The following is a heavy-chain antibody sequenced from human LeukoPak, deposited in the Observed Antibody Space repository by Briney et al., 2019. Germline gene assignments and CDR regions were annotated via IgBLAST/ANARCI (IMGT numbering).Heavy chain of an antibody. J-gene: IGHJ5*02. CDR1: GFTFRSYW. V-gene: IGHV3-74*01. CDR3: ARDNVSSAWWFDP. CDR2: INSDGSST. Sequence: GGSLRLSCAASGFTFRSYWMHWVRQAPGKGLVWVSRINSDGSSTSYADSVKGRFTISRDNAKNTLYLQMNSLRAEDTAVYYCARDNVSSAWWFDPWGQGTLVTVSS. D-gene: IGHD3-16*01.